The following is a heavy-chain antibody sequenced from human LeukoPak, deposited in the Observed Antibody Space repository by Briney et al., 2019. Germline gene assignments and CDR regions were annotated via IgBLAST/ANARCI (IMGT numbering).Heavy chain of an antibody. D-gene: IGHD2-2*02. J-gene: IGHJ4*02. Sequence: GASVKVSCKASGYTFTSYGISWARQAPGQGLEGMGWISADNGNTNYAQKLHGRVTMTTDTSTTTAYMELRSLRSDDPAVYYCARTIGYCSSTSCYTGIMFDYWGQGSLVTVSS. CDR1: GYTFTSYG. V-gene: IGHV1-18*01. CDR3: ARTIGYCSSTSCYTGIMFDY. CDR2: ISADNGNT.